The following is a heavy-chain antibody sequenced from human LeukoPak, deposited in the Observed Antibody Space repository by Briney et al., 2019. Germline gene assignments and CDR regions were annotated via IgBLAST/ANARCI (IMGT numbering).Heavy chain of an antibody. V-gene: IGHV4-34*01. CDR1: GGSFSGYY. CDR2: INHSGST. J-gene: IGHJ2*01. CDR3: ARDRRDYDSSGYYKNNYWYFDL. Sequence: PSETLSLTCAVYGGSFSGYYWSWIHQPPGKGLEWIGEINHSGSTNYNPSLKSRVTISVDTSKNQFSLKLSSVTAADTAVYYCARDRRDYDSSGYYKNNYWYFDLWGRGTLVTVSS. D-gene: IGHD3-22*01.